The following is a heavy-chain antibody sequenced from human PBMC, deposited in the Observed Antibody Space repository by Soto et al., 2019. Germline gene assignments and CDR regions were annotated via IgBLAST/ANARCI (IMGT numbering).Heavy chain of an antibody. J-gene: IGHJ3*02. CDR1: GDCVSSGGSY. CDR2: IYGSGRT. D-gene: IGHD2-21*01. V-gene: IGHV4-31*01. CDR3: SRDSPSFLSAKAYDI. Sequence: PSETLSLTCSVSGDCVSSGGSYWSWVSQHPGRGLEWIGFIYGSGRTYYNPFLKNPVIVSLDTSQNRFSLKWSSGTTADTDVYYWSRDSPSFLSAKAYDIWRQARKVTV.